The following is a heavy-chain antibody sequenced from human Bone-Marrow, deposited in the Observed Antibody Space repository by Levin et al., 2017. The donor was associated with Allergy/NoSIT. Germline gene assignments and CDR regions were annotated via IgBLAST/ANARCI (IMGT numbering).Heavy chain of an antibody. CDR2: ISHSSSFI. V-gene: IGHV3-21*01. CDR1: GLTFSSHS. CDR3: ATRSLHYDGSGYLIY. J-gene: IGHJ4*02. D-gene: IGHD3-22*01. Sequence: GGSLRLSCAASGLTFSSHSMTWVRQAPGKGLEWVATISHSSSFIYSADSLKGRITISRDNAKNSLYLDMNRLRAEDTAVYYCATRSLHYDGSGYLIYWGEGTVVTVSS.